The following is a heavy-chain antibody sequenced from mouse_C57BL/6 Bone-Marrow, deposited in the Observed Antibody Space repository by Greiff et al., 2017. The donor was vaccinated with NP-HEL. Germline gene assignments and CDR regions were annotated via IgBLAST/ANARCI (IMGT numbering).Heavy chain of an antibody. CDR2: IYPGDGDT. CDR1: GYAFSSSW. V-gene: IGHV1-82*01. Sequence: QVQLQQSGPELVKPGASVKISCKASGYAFSSSWMNWVKQRPGKGLEWIGRIYPGDGDTNYNGKFKGKATLTADKSSSTAYMQLSSLTSEDSAVYFCARIGLLLRYRYAMDYWGQGTSVTVSS. D-gene: IGHD1-1*01. J-gene: IGHJ4*01. CDR3: ARIGLLLRYRYAMDY.